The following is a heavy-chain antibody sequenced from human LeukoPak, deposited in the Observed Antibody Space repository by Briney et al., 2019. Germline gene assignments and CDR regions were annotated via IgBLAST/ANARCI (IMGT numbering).Heavy chain of an antibody. D-gene: IGHD5-18*01. Sequence: PGGSLRLSCAASGFTFSSYSMHWVRQAPGKGLEWVAVISYDGSNKYYADSEKGRFTISRDNSKNTLYLQISSMRGEDTAVYYCAKSLRGYSYGSFFDYWGQGTLVTVSS. J-gene: IGHJ4*02. CDR3: AKSLRGYSYGSFFDY. CDR1: GFTFSSYS. V-gene: IGHV3-30-3*02. CDR2: ISYDGSNK.